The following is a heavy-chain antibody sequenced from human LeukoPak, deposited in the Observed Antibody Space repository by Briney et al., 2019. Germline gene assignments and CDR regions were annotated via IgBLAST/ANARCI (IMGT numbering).Heavy chain of an antibody. CDR2: IYYSGST. CDR1: GGSVSGTNYY. CDR3: ARLRSPGDFDY. V-gene: IGHV4-39*07. J-gene: IGHJ4*02. D-gene: IGHD1-26*01. Sequence: SETLPLTCSVSGGSVSGTNYYWAWIRQPPEKGLEWIGTIYYSGSTCYNVSLKSRVTISVDTSKNQFSLNLSSVTAADTAVYYCARLRSPGDFDYWGQGTLVTVSS.